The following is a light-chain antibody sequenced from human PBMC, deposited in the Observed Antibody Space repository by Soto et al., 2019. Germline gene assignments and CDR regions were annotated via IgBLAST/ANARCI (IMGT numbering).Light chain of an antibody. CDR3: SSYTTSRTVV. J-gene: IGLJ2*01. Sequence: QSALTQPASVSGSPGQSITISCTGSSSDVGGYNYVSWYQQHHPGKAPKLMIYDVSNRPSGVSNRFSGSKSGNTASLPISVLQAEDEADYYCSSYTTSRTVVFGGGTKLTVL. V-gene: IGLV2-14*03. CDR2: DVS. CDR1: SSDVGGYNY.